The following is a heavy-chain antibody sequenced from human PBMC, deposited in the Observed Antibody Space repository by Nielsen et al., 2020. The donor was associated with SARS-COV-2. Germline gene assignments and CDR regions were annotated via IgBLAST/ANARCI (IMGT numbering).Heavy chain of an antibody. V-gene: IGHV3-9*01. CDR3: AKVAGPYDYGDYVDY. Sequence: GGSLRLSCAASGFTFDDYAMHWVRQAPGKGLEWASGISWNSGSIGYADSVKGRFTISRDNAKNSLYLQMNSLRAEDTALYYCAKVAGPYDYGDYVDYWGQGTLVTVSS. D-gene: IGHD4-17*01. CDR1: GFTFDDYA. CDR2: ISWNSGSI. J-gene: IGHJ4*02.